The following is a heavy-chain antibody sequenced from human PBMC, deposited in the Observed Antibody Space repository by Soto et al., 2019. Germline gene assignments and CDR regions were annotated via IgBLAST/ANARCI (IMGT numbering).Heavy chain of an antibody. CDR3: ARGESPAAGTADFDY. J-gene: IGHJ4*02. CDR1: GGSFSGHY. Sequence: SSETLSLTCAVYGGSFSGHYWSWIRQPPGKGLEWIGEINHSGSTNYNPSLKSRVTISVDTSKDQFSLKLSSVTAADTAVYYCARGESPAAGTADFDYWGQGTLVTVSS. V-gene: IGHV4-34*01. D-gene: IGHD6-13*01. CDR2: INHSGST.